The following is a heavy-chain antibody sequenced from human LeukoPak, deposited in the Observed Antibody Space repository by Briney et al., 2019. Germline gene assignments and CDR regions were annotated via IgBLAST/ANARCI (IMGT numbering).Heavy chain of an antibody. D-gene: IGHD4-23*01. Sequence: SVKVSCKASGGTFSSYAISWVRQAPGQGLEWMGRIIPIFGTANYAQKFQGRVTITTDESTSTAYMELSSLRSEDTPVYYCALTTGVGVDYWGQGTLVTVSS. CDR2: IIPIFGTA. CDR1: GGTFSSYA. V-gene: IGHV1-69*05. J-gene: IGHJ4*02. CDR3: ALTTGVGVDY.